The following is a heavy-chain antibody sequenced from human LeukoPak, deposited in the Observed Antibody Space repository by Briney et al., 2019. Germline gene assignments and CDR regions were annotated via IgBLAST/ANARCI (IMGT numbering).Heavy chain of an antibody. V-gene: IGHV3-23*01. D-gene: IGHD6-19*01. CDR3: AKVDSSGWQPNY. Sequence: GGSLRLSCAASGFTFSTYAMSWVRQAPGKGLEWVSAIGGSGGSTYYADSVKGRFTISRDDSKNTLYLQMNSLRAEDTAVYYCAKVDSSGWQPNYWGQGTLVTVSS. J-gene: IGHJ4*02. CDR2: IGGSGGST. CDR1: GFTFSTYA.